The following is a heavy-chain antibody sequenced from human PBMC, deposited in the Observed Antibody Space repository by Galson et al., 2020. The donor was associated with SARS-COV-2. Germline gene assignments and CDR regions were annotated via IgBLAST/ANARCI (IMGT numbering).Heavy chain of an antibody. J-gene: IGHJ4*02. CDR1: GGSISSNSYY. CDR2: IYYSGST. Sequence: SETLSLTCPVSGGSISSNSYYWGWTRQPPGKGLEWIGSIYYSGSTYYNPSLKSRVTISVDTSKNQFSLKLSSVTAADTAVYYCARHPTYYYDSSGYYELSRFDYWGQGTLVTVSS. D-gene: IGHD3-22*01. V-gene: IGHV4-39*01. CDR3: ARHPTYYYDSSGYYELSRFDY.